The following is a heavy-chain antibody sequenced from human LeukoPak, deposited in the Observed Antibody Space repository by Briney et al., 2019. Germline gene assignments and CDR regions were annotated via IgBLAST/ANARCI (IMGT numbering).Heavy chain of an antibody. Sequence: GGSLRLSCAASGYTFSPYWMHWVRQVPGKGLVWVSRITDVSTSTYADSVKGRFTISRDNARNTVYLQMNSLRAEDTAVYYCARGGVSSLDYWGQRTLVTVSS. D-gene: IGHD5/OR15-5a*01. CDR3: ARGGVSSLDY. V-gene: IGHV3-74*01. CDR2: ITDVSTS. CDR1: GYTFSPYW. J-gene: IGHJ4*02.